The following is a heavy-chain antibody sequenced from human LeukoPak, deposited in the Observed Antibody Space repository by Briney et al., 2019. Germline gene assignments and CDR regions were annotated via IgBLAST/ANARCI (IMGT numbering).Heavy chain of an antibody. V-gene: IGHV4-59*08. Sequence: PSETLSLTCTVSGGSISSYYWSWIRQPPGKGLEWIGYIYYSGSTNYNPSLKSRVTISVDTSKNQFSLKLSSVTAADTAVYYCARHAALTYYYGSGSYYQYYFDYWGQGTLVTVSS. CDR3: ARHAALTYYYGSGSYYQYYFDY. CDR2: IYYSGST. J-gene: IGHJ4*02. D-gene: IGHD3-10*01. CDR1: GGSISSYY.